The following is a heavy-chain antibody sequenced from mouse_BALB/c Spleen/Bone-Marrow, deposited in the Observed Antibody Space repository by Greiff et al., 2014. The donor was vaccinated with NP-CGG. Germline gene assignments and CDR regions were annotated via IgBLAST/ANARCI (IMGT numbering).Heavy chain of an antibody. CDR2: IDPSDSYT. V-gene: IGHV1S127*01. Sequence: QVQLQQSGAELVKPGASVKMSCKASGYTFTSYWMHWVRQRPGQGLEWIGVIDPSDSYTSYIQKFKGKATLTGDTSSSTAYMQLSSLTSEDSAVYYCTRDAMDYWGQGTSVTVSS. CDR1: GYTFTSYW. J-gene: IGHJ4*01. CDR3: TRDAMDY.